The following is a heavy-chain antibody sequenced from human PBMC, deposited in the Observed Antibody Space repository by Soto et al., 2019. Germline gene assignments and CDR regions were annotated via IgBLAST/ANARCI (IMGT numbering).Heavy chain of an antibody. Sequence: ASVKISCKASGYTFTSYYMHWVRQAPGQGLEWMGIINPSGGSTSYAQKFQGRVTMTRDTSTSTVYMELSSLRSEDTAVYYYARDVRSSYSSGWYYFECWGEGTLGTVSS. V-gene: IGHV1-46*01. CDR1: GYTFTSYY. CDR2: INPSGGST. CDR3: ARDVRSSYSSGWYYFEC. J-gene: IGHJ4*02. D-gene: IGHD6-19*01.